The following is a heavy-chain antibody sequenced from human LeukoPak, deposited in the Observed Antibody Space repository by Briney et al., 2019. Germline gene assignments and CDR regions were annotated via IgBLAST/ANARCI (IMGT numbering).Heavy chain of an antibody. Sequence: GGSLRLSCAASGFTFSNYEMNWVRQAPGKGLEWVGRIKSHTDSRTTEYAAPVKGRFTISRDDSKNTLYLQMNSLKTEDTAVYYCTADTIGAVGMIDYWGQGAQVTVSS. CDR3: TADTIGAVGMIDY. J-gene: IGHJ4*02. V-gene: IGHV3-15*01. CDR2: IKSHTDSRTT. D-gene: IGHD6-13*01. CDR1: GFTFSNYE.